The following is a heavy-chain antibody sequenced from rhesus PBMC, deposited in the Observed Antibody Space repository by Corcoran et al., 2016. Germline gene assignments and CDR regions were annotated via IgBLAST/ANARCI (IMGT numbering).Heavy chain of an antibody. V-gene: IGHV4-76*01. Sequence: QVQLQESGPGVVKPSETLSLTCAVSGGSISGGYDWSWIRQPPGKGLLWIGYIYGISGSTNYNPSLKKRVTISKDASKNEFFLKLSAVTAADTAVYYCARDIAAALFDDWGQGVLVTVSS. CDR2: IYGISGST. D-gene: IGHD6-25*01. CDR3: ARDIAAALFDD. CDR1: GGSISGGYD. J-gene: IGHJ4*01.